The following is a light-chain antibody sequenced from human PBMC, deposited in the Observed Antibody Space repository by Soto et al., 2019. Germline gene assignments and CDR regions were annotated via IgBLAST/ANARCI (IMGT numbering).Light chain of an antibody. CDR2: GAS. J-gene: IGKJ1*01. Sequence: IVLTQSPATLSVSPGERATLSCRASQSVSSNLAWHQQRPSQAPRLLIYGASTRATGIPARFSGSGSGTEFSLTISSLQSVDFAVYYCQQYSDWPPTFGQGTKVHIK. V-gene: IGKV3-15*01. CDR3: QQYSDWPPT. CDR1: QSVSSN.